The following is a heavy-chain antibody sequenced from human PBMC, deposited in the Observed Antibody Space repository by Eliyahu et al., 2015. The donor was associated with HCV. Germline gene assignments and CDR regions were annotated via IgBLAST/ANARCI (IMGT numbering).Heavy chain of an antibody. CDR2: IGNSGDST. CDR1: GFTFSTYA. J-gene: IGHJ4*02. V-gene: IGHV3-64D*06. Sequence: EVQLVESGGGLVQPGGSLXLSCSASGFTFSTYAMHWVRQAPGKGLEYVSGIGNSGDSTFYADSVKGRFAISRDNAKNTLYLQMTSLRAEDTAVYYCYSSAWGPFDHWGQGTLVTVSS. CDR3: YSSAWGPFDH. D-gene: IGHD3-16*01.